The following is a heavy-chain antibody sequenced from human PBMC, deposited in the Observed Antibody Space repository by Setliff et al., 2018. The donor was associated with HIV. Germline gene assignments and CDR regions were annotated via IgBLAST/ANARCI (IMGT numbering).Heavy chain of an antibody. V-gene: IGHV3-30*04. CDR1: GFTLSSFA. D-gene: IGHD6-13*01. J-gene: IGHJ4*02. CDR2: ISYDGSTK. CDR3: ARGVAAAGTDY. Sequence: PGGSLRLSCAASGFTLSSFAIHWVRQAPGKGLEWVAVISYDGSTKYYADSVKGRFTIARDNAKSSLYLQMNSLRAEDTAVYYCARGVAAAGTDYWGQGTLVTVSS.